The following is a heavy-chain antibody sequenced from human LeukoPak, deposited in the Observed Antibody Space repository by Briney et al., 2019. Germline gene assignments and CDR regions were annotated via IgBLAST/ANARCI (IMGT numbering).Heavy chain of an antibody. V-gene: IGHV3-9*01. CDR3: AKGGYYYDSSGYH. CDR2: ISWNSGSI. D-gene: IGHD3-22*01. CDR1: GFTFDDYA. Sequence: GGSLRLSCAASGFTFDDYAMHWVRQAPGKGLEWVSGISWNSGSIGYADSVKGRFTISRDNAMNSLYLQMNSLRAEDTALYYCAKGGYYYDSSGYHWGQGTLVTVSS. J-gene: IGHJ5*02.